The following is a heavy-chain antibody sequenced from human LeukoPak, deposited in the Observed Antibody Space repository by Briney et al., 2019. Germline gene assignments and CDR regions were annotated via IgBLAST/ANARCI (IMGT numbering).Heavy chain of an antibody. J-gene: IGHJ4*02. CDR3: AGGKRFLEWSTKYYFDY. CDR1: GGTFSSYA. Sequence: SVKVSCKASGGTFSSYAISWVRQAPGQGLEWMGGIIPIFGTANYAQKFQGRVTITADESTSTAYMELSSLRSEDTAVYYCAGGKRFLEWSTKYYFDYWGQGTLVTVSS. D-gene: IGHD3-3*01. V-gene: IGHV1-69*13. CDR2: IIPIFGTA.